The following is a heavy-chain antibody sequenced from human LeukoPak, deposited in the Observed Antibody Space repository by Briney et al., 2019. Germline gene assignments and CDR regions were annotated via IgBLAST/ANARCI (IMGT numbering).Heavy chain of an antibody. J-gene: IGHJ4*02. CDR2: MYSGGST. V-gene: IGHV3-66*01. D-gene: IGHD6-13*01. CDR3: ASSYSSSWPEIDY. CDR1: GFTVSSHY. Sequence: PGGSLRLSCAASGFTVSSHYMSWVRQAPGKRLEWVSVMYSGGSTYYADSVKGRFIISRDNSKNTLYLQMNSLRAEDTAVYYCASSYSSSWPEIDYWGQGTLVTVSS.